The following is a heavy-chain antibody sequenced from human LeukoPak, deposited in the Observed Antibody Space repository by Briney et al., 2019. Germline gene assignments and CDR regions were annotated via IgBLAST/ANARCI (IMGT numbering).Heavy chain of an antibody. V-gene: IGHV4-34*01. D-gene: IGHD6-13*01. CDR2: INRSGST. J-gene: IGHJ5*02. CDR3: ASTSSSWWRRWFDP. CDR1: GGSFSGYY. Sequence: SETLSLTCAVHGGSFSGYYWNWIRQSPGKGLEWIGDINRSGSTKYNPSLKSRVTISLDTSKTQFSLKLSSVTAADTAVYYCASTSSSWWRRWFDPWGQGTLVTVSS.